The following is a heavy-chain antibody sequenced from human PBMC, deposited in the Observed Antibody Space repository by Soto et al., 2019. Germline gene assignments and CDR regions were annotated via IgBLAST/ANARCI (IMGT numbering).Heavy chain of an antibody. Sequence: ASVKVSCKASGGTFSSYAISWVRQAPGQGLEWMGGIIPIFGTANYAQKFQGRVTITADESTSTAYMELSSLRSEDTAVYYCARDGIDYYDSSGPIKRRKNNWFDPWGQGTLVTVPQ. D-gene: IGHD3-22*01. J-gene: IGHJ5*02. CDR3: ARDGIDYYDSSGPIKRRKNNWFDP. CDR2: IIPIFGTA. V-gene: IGHV1-69*13. CDR1: GGTFSSYA.